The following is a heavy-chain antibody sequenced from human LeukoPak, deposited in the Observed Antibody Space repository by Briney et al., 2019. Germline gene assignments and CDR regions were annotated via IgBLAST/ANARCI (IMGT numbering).Heavy chain of an antibody. J-gene: IGHJ4*02. CDR2: IYCGDSDT. D-gene: IGHD4-17*01. Sequence: GESLKISCKGSGYSSTNYWIGWVRQMPGKVLEWMGIIYCGDSDTRYSPSFQGQVTISADKSISTAYLQWNCLKASDTAMYFCARLGGGDYHFDYWGQGTLVTVSS. CDR1: GYSSTNYW. CDR3: ARLGGGDYHFDY. V-gene: IGHV5-51*01.